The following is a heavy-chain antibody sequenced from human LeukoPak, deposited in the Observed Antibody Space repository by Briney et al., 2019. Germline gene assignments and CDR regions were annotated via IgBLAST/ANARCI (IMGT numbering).Heavy chain of an antibody. D-gene: IGHD3-10*01. CDR1: GYTFTGYY. J-gene: IGHJ4*02. CDR2: INPNSGGT. CDR3: ARAYGSLWFGENRSHFDY. Sequence: GASVKVSCKASGYTFTGYYMHWVRQAPGQGLEWMGWINPNSGGTNYAQKFQGRVTMTRDTSISTAYMELSRLRSDDTAVYYCARAYGSLWFGENRSHFDYWGQGTLVTVSS. V-gene: IGHV1-2*02.